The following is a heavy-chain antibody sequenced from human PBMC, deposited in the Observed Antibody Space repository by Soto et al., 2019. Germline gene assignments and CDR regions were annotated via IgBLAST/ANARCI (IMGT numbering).Heavy chain of an antibody. Sequence: QVQLQESGPGLVKPSQTLSLTCTVSGGSISSGGYYWSWIRQHPGKGLEWIGYIYYSGSTYYNPSXXXRVTISVDTSXXQXSXXLSSVTAADTAVYYCARDPGIDCSSTSCYYYGMDVWGQGTTVTVSS. V-gene: IGHV4-31*03. J-gene: IGHJ6*02. D-gene: IGHD2-2*01. CDR2: IYYSGST. CDR1: GGSISSGGYY. CDR3: ARDPGIDCSSTSCYYYGMDV.